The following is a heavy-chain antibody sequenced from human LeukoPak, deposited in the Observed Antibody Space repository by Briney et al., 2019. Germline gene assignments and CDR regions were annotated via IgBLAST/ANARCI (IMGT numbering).Heavy chain of an antibody. Sequence: PSQTLSLTCAVSGGSISSGGYSWSWIRQPPGKGLEWIGYIYHSGSTYYNPSLKSRVTISVDRSKNQFSLKLSSVTAADTAVYYCARVHRIPSDYGMDVWGQGTTVTVSS. CDR2: IYHSGST. V-gene: IGHV4-30-2*01. CDR3: ARVHRIPSDYGMDV. D-gene: IGHD1-14*01. J-gene: IGHJ6*02. CDR1: GGSISSGGYS.